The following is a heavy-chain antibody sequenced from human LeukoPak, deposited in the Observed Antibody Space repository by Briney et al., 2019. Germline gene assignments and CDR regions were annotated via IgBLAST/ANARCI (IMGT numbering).Heavy chain of an antibody. V-gene: IGHV3-48*03. D-gene: IGHD3-22*01. CDR3: ARDDYCDSSGYYCFDY. Sequence: VGSLRLSCAASGVTFRSYEMNWVCQAPGKRLGRVSYISSTVNRIYSADSVKGRSPSPKTNAKNSLHLQMNILRAQDPAGYYCARDDYCDSSGYYCFDYWGQGTLVTVSS. J-gene: IGHJ4*02. CDR2: ISSTVNRI. CDR1: GVTFRSYE.